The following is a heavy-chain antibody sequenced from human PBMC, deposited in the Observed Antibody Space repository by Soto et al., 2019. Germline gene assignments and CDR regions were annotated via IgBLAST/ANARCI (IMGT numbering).Heavy chain of an antibody. CDR2: IYVNDSDT. J-gene: IGHJ6*02. Sequence: GESLKISCQDSGYSFTTYWIGWVRQMPGKGLEWMGIIYVNDSDTRYSPSFQGQVLISADKSISTAYLQWGSLKASDTAIYYCARSSGHFLAYGMDVWGQGTTVTVSS. D-gene: IGHD3-3*01. CDR1: GYSFTTYW. CDR3: ARSSGHFLAYGMDV. V-gene: IGHV5-51*01.